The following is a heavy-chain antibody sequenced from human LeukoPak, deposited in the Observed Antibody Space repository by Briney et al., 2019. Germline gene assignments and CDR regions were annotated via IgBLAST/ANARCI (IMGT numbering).Heavy chain of an antibody. CDR1: GFASSNYA. CDR3: AREINWDGIFDSIDY. V-gene: IGHV3-23*01. Sequence: GGSLRLSCAASGFASSNYAMSWVRQAPGKGLDWVSAVSSAGTYYADSVKGRFAISRDNSKNTVYLQMNSLRAEDTAVYYCAREINWDGIFDSIDYWGQGSLVTVSS. CDR2: VSSAGT. J-gene: IGHJ4*02. D-gene: IGHD7-27*01.